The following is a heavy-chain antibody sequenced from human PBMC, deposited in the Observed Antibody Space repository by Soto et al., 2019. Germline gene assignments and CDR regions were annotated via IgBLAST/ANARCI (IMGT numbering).Heavy chain of an antibody. D-gene: IGHD6-19*01. Sequence: EVQLVESGGGLVQPGGSLRLSCAASGFTLSTYDMNWVRQAPGKGLQWVSYISSSSAAIVYADSVKGRITISRDNAKNSLYLQMNSLRDEDTAVYYCARGAVAGLYFFDYWGQGILDTVSS. CDR3: ARGAVAGLYFFDY. CDR2: ISSSSAAI. V-gene: IGHV3-48*02. J-gene: IGHJ4*02. CDR1: GFTLSTYD.